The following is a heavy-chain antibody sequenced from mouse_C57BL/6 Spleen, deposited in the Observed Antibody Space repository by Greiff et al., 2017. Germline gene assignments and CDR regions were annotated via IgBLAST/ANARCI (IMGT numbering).Heavy chain of an antibody. D-gene: IGHD1-1*01. V-gene: IGHV2-9-1*01. CDR3: ARHDYGSSYYFDY. J-gene: IGHJ2*01. CDR1: GFSLTSYA. Sequence: VKLQESGPGLVAPSQSLSITCTVSGFSLTSYAISWVRQPPGKGLEWLGVIWTGGGTNYNSALKSRLSISKDNSKSQVFLKMNSLQTDDTARYYCARHDYGSSYYFDYWGQGTTRTVSS. CDR2: IWTGGGT.